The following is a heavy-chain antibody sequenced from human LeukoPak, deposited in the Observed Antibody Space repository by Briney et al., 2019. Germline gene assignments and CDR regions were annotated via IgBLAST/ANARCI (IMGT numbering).Heavy chain of an antibody. V-gene: IGHV3-23*01. Sequence: GGSLRLSCTVSGFTSSSYATSWVRQAPGKGLEWVSAISSTGGNTYHADSVKGRFTISRDNSKNTLYLQMNSLRVEDTAVYYCARRGESTNYGDYRFDSWGQGTLVIVSS. CDR3: ARRGESTNYGDYRFDS. D-gene: IGHD4-17*01. J-gene: IGHJ4*02. CDR1: GFTSSSYA. CDR2: ISSTGGNT.